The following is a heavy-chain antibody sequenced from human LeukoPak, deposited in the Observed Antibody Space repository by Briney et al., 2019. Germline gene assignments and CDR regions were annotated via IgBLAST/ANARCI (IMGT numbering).Heavy chain of an antibody. V-gene: IGHV1-69*05. CDR1: GGTVSSYA. Sequence: SGKVSCKASGGTVSSYAISWVRQAPGQGLEWMGGIIPIFETANYAQKFQGRVTITTDESTTTAYMELSSLRFEDTAVYYSAGHPRQLLHRGPDFWGQGTMVTVSS. CDR3: AGHPRQLLHRGPDF. D-gene: IGHD1-1*01. CDR2: IIPIFETA. J-gene: IGHJ3*01.